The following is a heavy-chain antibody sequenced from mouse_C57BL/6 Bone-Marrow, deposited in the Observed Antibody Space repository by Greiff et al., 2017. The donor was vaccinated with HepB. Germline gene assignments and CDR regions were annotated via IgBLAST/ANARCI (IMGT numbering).Heavy chain of an antibody. V-gene: IGHV1-18*01. CDR3: ARWNYGSSPYWYFDV. Sequence: EVQLQQSGPELVKPGASVKIPCKASGYTFTDYNMDWVKQSHGKSLEWIGDINPNNGGTIYNQKFKGKATLTVDKSSSTAYMELRSLTSEDTAVYYCARWNYGSSPYWYFDVWGTGTTVTVSS. J-gene: IGHJ1*03. CDR1: GYTFTDYN. D-gene: IGHD1-1*01. CDR2: INPNNGGT.